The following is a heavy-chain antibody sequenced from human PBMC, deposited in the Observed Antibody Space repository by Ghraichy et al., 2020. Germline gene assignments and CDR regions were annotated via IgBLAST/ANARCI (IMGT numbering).Heavy chain of an antibody. CDR3: VKDIDYGDAQFEY. CDR2: ISPRGGST. CDR1: GFTFTSFA. Sequence: GGSLRLPCAASGFTFTSFAMSWVRQAPGKGLEWVSGISPRGGSTNYGDSVKGRFTISRDSSKSTLYLQMNSLRAEDTAIYYCVKDIDYGDAQFEYWGQGTLVTVSS. D-gene: IGHD4-17*01. J-gene: IGHJ4*02. V-gene: IGHV3-23*01.